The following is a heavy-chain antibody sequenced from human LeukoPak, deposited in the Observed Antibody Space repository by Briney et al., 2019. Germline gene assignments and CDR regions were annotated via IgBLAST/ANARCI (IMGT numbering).Heavy chain of an antibody. CDR1: GGSISSYY. J-gene: IGHJ6*03. V-gene: IGHV4-4*07. D-gene: IGHD3-3*01. CDR2: ISTSGST. Sequence: SETLSLTCTVSGGSISSYYWSWIRQPAGKGLEWIGRISTSGSTNYNPSLKSRVTMSVDTSKNQFSLKLSSVTAADTAAYYCARGREVTIFGVELYYMDVWGKGTTVTVSS. CDR3: ARGREVTIFGVELYYMDV.